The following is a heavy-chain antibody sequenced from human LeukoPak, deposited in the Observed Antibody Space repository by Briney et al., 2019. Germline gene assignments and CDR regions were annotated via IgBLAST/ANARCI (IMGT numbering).Heavy chain of an antibody. CDR1: GFTFDDYG. CDR3: ARDSHSSGWYSTDY. J-gene: IGHJ4*02. D-gene: IGHD6-19*01. CDR2: INWNGGST. Sequence: GGSLRLSCAASGFTFDDYGMSWVRQAPGKGLEWVSGINWNGGSTGYADSVKGRFTISRDNAKNPLYLQMNSLRAEDTALYYCARDSHSSGWYSTDYWGQGTLVTVSS. V-gene: IGHV3-20*04.